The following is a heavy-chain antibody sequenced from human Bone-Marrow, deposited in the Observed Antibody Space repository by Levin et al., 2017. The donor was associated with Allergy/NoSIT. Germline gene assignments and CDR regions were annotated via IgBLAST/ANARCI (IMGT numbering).Heavy chain of an antibody. Sequence: PSETLSLTCTVSGGSISTYYWSWIRQPPEKRLEWIGYIYYSGSTKYNPSLKSRVTLLVDPSKNLFSLKLSSVTAADSAVYFCARAIPSGGNSYYYYYMDVWGKGTTVTVSS. D-gene: IGHD4-23*01. J-gene: IGHJ6*03. CDR2: IYYSGST. CDR3: ARAIPSGGNSYYYYYMDV. CDR1: GGSISTYY. V-gene: IGHV4-59*01.